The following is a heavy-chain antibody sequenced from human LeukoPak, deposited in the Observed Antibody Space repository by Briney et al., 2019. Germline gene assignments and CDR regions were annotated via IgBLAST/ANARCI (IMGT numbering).Heavy chain of an antibody. V-gene: IGHV1-18*01. CDR1: GYTFTSYG. Sequence: ASVKVSCKASGYTFTSYGISWVRQAPGQGLEWMGWISAYNGNTNYAQKLQGRVTMTTDTSTSTAYMELSSLRSEDTAVYYCATRDYDYVWGSYRYRLDSWGQGTLVTVSS. CDR2: ISAYNGNT. CDR3: ATRDYDYVWGSYRYRLDS. D-gene: IGHD3-16*02. J-gene: IGHJ4*02.